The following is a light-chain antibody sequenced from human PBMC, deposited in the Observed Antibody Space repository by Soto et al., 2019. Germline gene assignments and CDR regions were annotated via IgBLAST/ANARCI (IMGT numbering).Light chain of an antibody. CDR2: GAS. V-gene: IGKV3-15*01. Sequence: EIVLTQSPGTVSLSPGERATLSCRASQSVSSNLAWYQQKPGQAPWLLIYGASTRATGIPARFSCSGSGTEFTLTISSLHSEEFAVYYCQVYNNWPRTFGQGTKVDIK. CDR1: QSVSSN. J-gene: IGKJ1*01. CDR3: QVYNNWPRT.